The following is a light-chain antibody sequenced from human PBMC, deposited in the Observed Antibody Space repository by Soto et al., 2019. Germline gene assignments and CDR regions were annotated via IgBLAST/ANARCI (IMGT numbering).Light chain of an antibody. J-gene: IGKJ4*01. Sequence: DIQMTQSPSSLAASVGDRVTITCRASQDISNYVVWYQQKPGRAPNLLIYSVSILQSGVPSRFSGRGSGTEFTLTISGLQPEDVATYYCQKYNSGPPLTFGGGTKVEIK. CDR2: SVS. CDR1: QDISNY. CDR3: QKYNSGPPLT. V-gene: IGKV1-27*01.